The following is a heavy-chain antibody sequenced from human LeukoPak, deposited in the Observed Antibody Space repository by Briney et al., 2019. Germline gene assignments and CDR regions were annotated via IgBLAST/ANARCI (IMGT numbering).Heavy chain of an antibody. D-gene: IGHD3-22*01. J-gene: IGHJ4*02. V-gene: IGHV1-18*01. CDR1: GYTFTSYG. CDR3: ARTAMIVETYFDY. Sequence: ASVKVSCTASGYTFTSYGISWMRQPPGQGLEWMGWISANNGNTNYAPNLQGRVTMTTDTSTSTAYMELRSLRSDETAVYYCARTAMIVETYFDYWGQGTLVTVSS. CDR2: ISANNGNT.